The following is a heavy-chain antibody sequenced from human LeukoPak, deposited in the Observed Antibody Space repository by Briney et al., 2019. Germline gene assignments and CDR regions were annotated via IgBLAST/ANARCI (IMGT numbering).Heavy chain of an antibody. CDR2: IYYNGST. Sequence: PSETLSLTCTVSGGSISSYYWSWIRQPPGKGLEWIGYIYYNGSTNYNPSLKSRVTISVDTSKNQFSLKLSSVTAADTAVYYCAQDSSGYYYVPFDYWGQGTLVTVSS. V-gene: IGHV4-59*12. J-gene: IGHJ4*02. CDR1: GGSISSYY. CDR3: AQDSSGYYYVPFDY. D-gene: IGHD3-22*01.